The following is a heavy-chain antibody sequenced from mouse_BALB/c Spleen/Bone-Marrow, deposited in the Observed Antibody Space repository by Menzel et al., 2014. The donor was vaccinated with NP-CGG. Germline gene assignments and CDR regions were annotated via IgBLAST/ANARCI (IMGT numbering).Heavy chain of an antibody. CDR1: GFSLTSYG. CDR3: ARGSYYEGAIDY. J-gene: IGHJ4*01. D-gene: IGHD1-1*01. CDR2: IWAGGST. Sequence: VKLMESGPGLVAPSQSLSITCTVSGFSLTSYGVHWVRQPPGKVLEWLGVIWAGGSTNYSSALMSRLSISKDNSKSQLFLKMNSLQTDDTAMYYCARGSYYEGAIDYWGQGTSVTVAS. V-gene: IGHV2-9*02.